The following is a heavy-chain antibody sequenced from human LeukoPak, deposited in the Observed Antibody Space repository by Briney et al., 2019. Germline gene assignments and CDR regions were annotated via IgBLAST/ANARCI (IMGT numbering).Heavy chain of an antibody. J-gene: IGHJ6*02. Sequence: SETLSLTCTVSGGSISSSSYYWGWIRQPPGKGLEWIGEVNHSGSTNYNPSLKSRVTISVDTSKNQFSLKLSSVTAADTAVYYCARPNYYYGVDVWGQGTTVTVSS. CDR1: GGSISSSSYY. CDR2: VNHSGST. CDR3: ARPNYYYGVDV. V-gene: IGHV4-39*07.